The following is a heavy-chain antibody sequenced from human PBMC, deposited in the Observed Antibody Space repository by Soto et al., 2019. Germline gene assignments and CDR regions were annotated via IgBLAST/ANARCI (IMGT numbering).Heavy chain of an antibody. D-gene: IGHD1-26*01. J-gene: IGHJ4*02. Sequence: SETLSLTCTVSGGSISSYYWSWIRQPAGKGLEWVGRIYTSGSTNYNPSLKSRVTMSVDTSKNQFSLKLSSVTAADTAVYYCARDVPLVGATRGFDYWGQGTLVTVSS. CDR1: GGSISSYY. CDR2: IYTSGST. V-gene: IGHV4-4*07. CDR3: ARDVPLVGATRGFDY.